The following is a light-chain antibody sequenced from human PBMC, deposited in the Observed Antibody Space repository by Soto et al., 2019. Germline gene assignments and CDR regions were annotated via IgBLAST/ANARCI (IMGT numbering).Light chain of an antibody. V-gene: IGLV2-11*01. J-gene: IGLJ1*01. CDR2: DVT. CDR1: SSDVGGYNY. Sequence: QSVLTQPRSVSGSPGQSVTISCTGTSSDVGGYNYVSWYQQHPGKAPKLMIYDVTKRPSGVPDRFSGSKSGNTASLTISGLQAEDEADYYCCSYAGSYTVLFATGTKVTVL. CDR3: CSYAGSYTVL.